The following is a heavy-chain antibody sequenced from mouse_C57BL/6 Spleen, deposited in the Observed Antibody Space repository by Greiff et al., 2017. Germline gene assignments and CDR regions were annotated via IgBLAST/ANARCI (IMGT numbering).Heavy chain of an antibody. Sequence: EVQLQQSGTVLARPGASVKMSCKTSGYTFTSYWMHWVKQRPGQGLEWIGAIYPGNSDTSYNQKFKGKATLTVVTSSSTAYMELRSLTTEDSAVYYCTRSYGRVDYFDYWGQGTTLTVSS. CDR3: TRSYGRVDYFDY. V-gene: IGHV1-5*01. D-gene: IGHD1-1*01. CDR2: IYPGNSDT. J-gene: IGHJ2*01. CDR1: GYTFTSYW.